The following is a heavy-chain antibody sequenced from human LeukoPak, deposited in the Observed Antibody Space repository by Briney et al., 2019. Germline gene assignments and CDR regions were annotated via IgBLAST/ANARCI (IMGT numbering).Heavy chain of an antibody. J-gene: IGHJ3*02. CDR1: GYTFTGYY. CDR2: INPNSGGT. D-gene: IGHD3-22*01. CDR3: ARVPDYYDSSGSRKGYAFDI. Sequence: ASVKVSCKASGYTFTGYYMHWVRQAPGQGLEWMGRINPNSGGTNYARKFQGRVTMTRDTSISTAYMELSRLRSDDTAVYYCARVPDYYDSSGSRKGYAFDIWGQGTMVTVSS. V-gene: IGHV1-2*06.